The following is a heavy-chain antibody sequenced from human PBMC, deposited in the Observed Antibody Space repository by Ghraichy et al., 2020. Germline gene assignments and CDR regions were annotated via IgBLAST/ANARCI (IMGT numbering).Heavy chain of an antibody. V-gene: IGHV4-34*01. CDR3: RIRWRRYYFDY. Sequence: SETLSLTCAVYGGSFSGYYWSWIRQPPGKGLEWIGEINHSGSTNYNPSLKSRVTISVDTSKNQFSLKLSSVTAADTAVYYCRIRWRRYYFDYWGQGTLVTVSS. CDR1: GGSFSGYY. D-gene: IGHD4-23*01. CDR2: INHSGST. J-gene: IGHJ4*02.